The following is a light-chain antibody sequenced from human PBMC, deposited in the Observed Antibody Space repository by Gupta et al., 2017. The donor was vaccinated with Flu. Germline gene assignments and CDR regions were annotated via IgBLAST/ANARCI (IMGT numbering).Light chain of an antibody. J-gene: IGKJ1*01. CDR1: QGISSY. V-gene: IGKV1-8*01. Sequence: AIRLTLSPSSFSASTGDRVTITCRASQGISSYLAWYQQKPGKAPKLLIYAASTLQSGVPSRFSGSGSGTDFTLTISSLQSEDFATYYCQQDDSYPWTFGQGTKVEIK. CDR2: AAS. CDR3: QQDDSYPWT.